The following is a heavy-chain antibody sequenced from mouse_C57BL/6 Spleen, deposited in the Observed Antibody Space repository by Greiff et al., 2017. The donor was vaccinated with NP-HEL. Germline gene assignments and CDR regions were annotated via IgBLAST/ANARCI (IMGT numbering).Heavy chain of an antibody. Sequence: VQLQQSGAELVKPGASVKLSCKASGYTFTSYWMHWVKQRPGQGLEWIGMIHPNSGSTNYNEKFKSKATLTVDKSSSTAYMQLSSLTSEDSAVYYGARGGTTVVALDYWGQGTTLTVSS. CDR3: ARGGTTVVALDY. D-gene: IGHD1-1*01. J-gene: IGHJ2*01. V-gene: IGHV1-64*01. CDR1: GYTFTSYW. CDR2: IHPNSGST.